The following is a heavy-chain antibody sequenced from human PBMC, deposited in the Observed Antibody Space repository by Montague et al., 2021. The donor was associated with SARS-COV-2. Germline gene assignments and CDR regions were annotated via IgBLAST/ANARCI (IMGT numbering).Heavy chain of an antibody. CDR3: AREYYYDSSGYYGYAFDI. CDR2: SDWDDDK. CDR1: GFSRSTSGMG. D-gene: IGHD3-22*01. J-gene: IGHJ3*02. V-gene: IGHV2-70*11. Sequence: PALVKPTQTLTLTCTFSGFSRSTSGMGVSWIRQPPGKALEWLARSDWDDDKYYSTSLKTRLTISKDTSKNQVVLTMTSMDPVDTATYYCAREYYYDSSGYYGYAFDIWGQGTMVTVSS.